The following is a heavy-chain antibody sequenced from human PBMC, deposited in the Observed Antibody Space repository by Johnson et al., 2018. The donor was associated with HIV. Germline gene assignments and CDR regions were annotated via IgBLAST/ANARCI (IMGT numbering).Heavy chain of an antibody. CDR1: GFTFSSYG. V-gene: IGHV3-30*02. CDR3: ARDRAVAATSGAGAFDI. D-gene: IGHD2-15*01. Sequence: QMQLVESGGGVVQPGGSLRLSCAASGFTFSSYGMHWVRQAPGKGLEWVAFIRYDGSNKYYADSVKGRFTISRDNAKNSLYLQMNSLRAEDTAVYYCARDRAVAATSGAGAFDIWGQGTMVTVSS. CDR2: IRYDGSNK. J-gene: IGHJ3*02.